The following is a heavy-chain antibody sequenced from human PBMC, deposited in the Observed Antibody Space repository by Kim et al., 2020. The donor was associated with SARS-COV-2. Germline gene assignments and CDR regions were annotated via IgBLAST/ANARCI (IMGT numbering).Heavy chain of an antibody. CDR3: ARELLLTGYYYGMDV. D-gene: IGHD3-16*01. CDR1: GFTFSSYA. CDR2: ISYDGSNK. V-gene: IGHV3-30*04. J-gene: IGHJ6*02. Sequence: GGSLRHSCAASGFTFSSYAMHWVRQAPGKGLEWVAVISYDGSNKYYVDSVKGRFTISRDNSKNTLYLQMNSLRAEDTAVYYCARELLLTGYYYGMDVWGQGTTVSVSS.